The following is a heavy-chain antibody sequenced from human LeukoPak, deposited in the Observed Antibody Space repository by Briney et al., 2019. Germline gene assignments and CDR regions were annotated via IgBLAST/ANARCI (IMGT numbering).Heavy chain of an antibody. V-gene: IGHV3-48*03. D-gene: IGHD3-10*01. Sequence: PGGSLRLSCAASGFTFSSYEMSWARQAPGKGLEWVSYISSSGSNIYYADSVKGRFTISRDNAKNSLYLQMNSLRAEDTAVYYCARDLAGYYYGSGSSYYFDYWGQGTLVTVSS. CDR2: ISSSGSNI. J-gene: IGHJ4*02. CDR1: GFTFSSYE. CDR3: ARDLAGYYYGSGSSYYFDY.